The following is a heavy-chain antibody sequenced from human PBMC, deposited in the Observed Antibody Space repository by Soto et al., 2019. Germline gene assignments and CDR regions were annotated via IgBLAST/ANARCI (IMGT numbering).Heavy chain of an antibody. CDR3: ARQIYDSDTGPNFQYYFDS. J-gene: IGHJ4*02. Sequence: GESLKIYCKGSGYSLAGYWITWVRQKPGKGLEWMGRIDPSDSQTYYSPSFRGHVTISVTKSITTVFLQWSRLRASDTAMYYCARQIYDSDTGPNFQYYFDSWGQGTPVTVSS. CDR2: IDPSDSQT. D-gene: IGHD3-22*01. V-gene: IGHV5-10-1*01. CDR1: GYSLAGYW.